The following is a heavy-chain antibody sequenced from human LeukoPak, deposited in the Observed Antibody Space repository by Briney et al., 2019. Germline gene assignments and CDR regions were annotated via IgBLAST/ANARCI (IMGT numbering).Heavy chain of an antibody. CDR2: IDSSSTYI. V-gene: IGHV3-21*01. J-gene: IGHJ5*02. CDR1: GFSSSAHT. D-gene: IGHD6-19*01. Sequence: GGSLRLSCEASGFSSSAHTMNWVRQAPGKGLEWVSSIDSSSTYIYYADSMKGRFSISRDNAKNSLYLQMSSPRVEDTAVYYCAREGQGAWFWFDLWGQGTLVTVSS. CDR3: AREGQGAWFWFDL.